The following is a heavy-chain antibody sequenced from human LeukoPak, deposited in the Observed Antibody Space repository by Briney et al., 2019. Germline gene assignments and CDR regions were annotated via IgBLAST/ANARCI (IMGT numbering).Heavy chain of an antibody. CDR2: INPNSGDT. J-gene: IGHJ4*02. CDR1: GYTFTVYY. D-gene: IGHD1-26*01. Sequence: ASVMVSCKASGYTFTVYYIHWVRQAPGQGLEWMGWINPNSGDTNYAQKFQGRVTVTRDTSISTAFMELNRLTSDDTAVYYCAREGAGGSWAGYWGQGTLVTVS. CDR3: AREGAGGSWAGY. V-gene: IGHV1-2*02.